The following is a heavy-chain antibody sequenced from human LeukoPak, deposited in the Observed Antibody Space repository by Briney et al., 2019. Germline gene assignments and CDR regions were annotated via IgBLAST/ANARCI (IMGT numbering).Heavy chain of an antibody. CDR2: IIPMCRTS. J-gene: IGHJ2*01. V-gene: IGHV1-69*13. CDR1: GGTLSSYG. D-gene: IGHD6-25*01. Sequence: REASVKFSCKASGGTLSSYGISWVRQAPGQGLEWMGGIIPMCRTSNYAQKFQGRVTFTADESTTTAYMELSGLGSDDTAMYYCAKEAEIEAAAGQSYCDPGGRGTLVSVS. CDR3: AKEAEIEAAAGQSYCDP.